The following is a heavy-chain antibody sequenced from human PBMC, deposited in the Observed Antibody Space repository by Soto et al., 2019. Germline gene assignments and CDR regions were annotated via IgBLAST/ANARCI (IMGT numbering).Heavy chain of an antibody. CDR2: ISGSGGST. CDR1: GFTFSSYA. J-gene: IGHJ6*03. V-gene: IGHV3-23*01. CDR3: ARCSVEWLWGIYYYYMDV. D-gene: IGHD3-3*01. Sequence: QPGGSLRLSCAASGFTFSSYAMSWVRQAPGKGLEWVSAISGSGGSTYYADSVKGRFTISRDNSKNTLYLQMNSLRAEDTAVYYCARCSVEWLWGIYYYYMDVWGKGTTVTVSS.